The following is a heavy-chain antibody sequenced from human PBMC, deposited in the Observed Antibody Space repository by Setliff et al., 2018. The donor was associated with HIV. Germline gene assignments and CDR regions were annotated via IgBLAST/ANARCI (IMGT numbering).Heavy chain of an antibody. CDR1: GGSFSGYF. D-gene: IGHD4-17*01. Sequence: LSLTCAVYGGSFSGYFWSWIRQSPGKGLEWIGEFRHSGNTNINPSLKSRVTISGDTTKNQISLKLASVTAADTAVYYCARGGRSTVTQWAWFDPWGQGTLVTVSS. CDR3: ARGGRSTVTQWAWFDP. CDR2: FRHSGNT. V-gene: IGHV4-34*01. J-gene: IGHJ5*02.